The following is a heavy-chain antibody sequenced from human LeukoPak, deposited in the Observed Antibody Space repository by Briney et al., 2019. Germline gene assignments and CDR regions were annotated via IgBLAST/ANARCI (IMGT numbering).Heavy chain of an antibody. D-gene: IGHD4-17*01. V-gene: IGHV5-51*01. J-gene: IGHJ3*02. CDR1: GYSFTNYW. CDR2: IYPGDSDT. CDR3: ARDYGDDDAFDI. Sequence: GESLKISCKGSGYSFTNYWIAWVRQMPGKGLEWMGIIYPGDSDTRYSPSFQGQVTFSADNSISTAYLQWSSLTASDTAIFYCARDYGDDDAFDIWGQGTMVTLSS.